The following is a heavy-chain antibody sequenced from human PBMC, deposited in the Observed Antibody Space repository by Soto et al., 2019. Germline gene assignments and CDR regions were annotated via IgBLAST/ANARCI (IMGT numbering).Heavy chain of an antibody. CDR3: ARDSSSWHNWFDP. D-gene: IGHD6-13*01. V-gene: IGHV3-33*01. J-gene: IGHJ5*02. CDR1: GFTFSSYG. CDR2: IWSDGSNK. Sequence: GGSLRLSCAASGFTFSSYGMHWVRQAPGKGLEWVAVIWSDGSNKYYADSVKGRFTISRDNSKNTLYLQMNSLRAEDTAVYYCARDSSSWHNWFDPWGQGTLVTVSS.